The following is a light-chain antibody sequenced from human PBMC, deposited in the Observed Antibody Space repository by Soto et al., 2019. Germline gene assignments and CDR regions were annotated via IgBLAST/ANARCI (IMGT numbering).Light chain of an antibody. J-gene: IGLJ1*01. CDR1: SRDVGNYNY. V-gene: IGLV2-14*01. CDR2: EVS. CDR3: SSFTSTSTYV. Sequence: QSVLTQPASVSGSPGQSITISCTGTSRDVGNYNYVSWYQQDPGKAPKLIIYEVSTRPSGVSSRFSGSKSDNTASLTISGLQAGDEADYYCSSFTSTSTYVFGTGT.